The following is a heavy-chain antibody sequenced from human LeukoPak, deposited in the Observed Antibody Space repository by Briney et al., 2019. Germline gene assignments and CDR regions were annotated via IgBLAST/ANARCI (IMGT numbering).Heavy chain of an antibody. CDR2: ISSSSSDI. V-gene: IGHV3-21*01. CDR3: GKATYGAEYGCDGIDV. CDR1: GFTFSSYS. J-gene: IGHJ6*02. D-gene: IGHD1-26*01. Sequence: GGSLRLSCAASGFTFSSYSMNWVRQAPGQGLEWVSFISSSSSDIYYADSVKGRFTISRDNAKNSLYLQMNSLRAEDTAVYYFGKATYGAEYGCDGIDVWGQGTPVTVSS.